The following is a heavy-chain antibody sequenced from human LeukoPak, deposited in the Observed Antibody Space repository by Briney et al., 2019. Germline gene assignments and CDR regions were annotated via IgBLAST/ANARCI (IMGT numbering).Heavy chain of an antibody. D-gene: IGHD2-15*01. J-gene: IGHJ4*02. CDR3: ARGPHCSGGSCYSVSDY. V-gene: IGHV4-61*02. CDR2: IYNGGST. Sequence: KPSETLSLTCTVSGDSMSSGSYYWSWIRQPAGRGLEWIGRIYNGGSTNYNPSLKSRVTISLDMSKNQFSLKLTSVTAADTAVYYCARGPHCSGGSCYSVSDYWGQGTLVTVSS. CDR1: GDSMSSGSYY.